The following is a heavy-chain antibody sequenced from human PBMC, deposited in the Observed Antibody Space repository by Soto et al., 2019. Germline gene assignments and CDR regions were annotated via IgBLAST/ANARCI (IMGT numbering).Heavy chain of an antibody. Sequence: KLCCAVSGLTVCRTQMSWVRKATGKGLQWVSVIYSAGSTYYANAVKGRFTISRDISENKIFLELNGLTVDDTAVYYCARAREPEYSSSIFFDYWGRGTVVTVSS. CDR2: IYSAGST. CDR3: ARAREPEYSSSIFFDY. D-gene: IGHD6-6*01. CDR1: GLTVCRTQ. J-gene: IGHJ4*01. V-gene: IGHV3-53*01.